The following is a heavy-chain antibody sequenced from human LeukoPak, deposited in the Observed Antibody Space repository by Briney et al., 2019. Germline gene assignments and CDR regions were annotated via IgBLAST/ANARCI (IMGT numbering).Heavy chain of an antibody. Sequence: ASVKVSCKASVYTFTGYYMHWVRQAPGQGLEWMGWINPNSGGTNYAQKSQGRVTMTRDTSISTAYMELSRLRSDDTAVYYCARDRSSGWLVFDYWGQGTLVTVSS. V-gene: IGHV1-2*02. CDR2: INPNSGGT. CDR1: VYTFTGYY. J-gene: IGHJ4*02. D-gene: IGHD6-19*01. CDR3: ARDRSSGWLVFDY.